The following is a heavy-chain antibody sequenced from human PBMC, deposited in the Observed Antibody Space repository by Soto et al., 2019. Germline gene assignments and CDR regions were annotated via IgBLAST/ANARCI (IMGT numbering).Heavy chain of an antibody. V-gene: IGHV3-74*01. J-gene: IGHJ6*02. CDR1: GFTFGSYW. D-gene: IGHD1-26*01. CDR3: ARAVGAMNYYYYYGMDV. Sequence: GGSLRLSCAASGFTFGSYWMHWVRQAPGKGLVWVSRINSDGSSTSYADSVKGRFTISRDNAKNTLYLQMNSLRAEDTAVYYCARAVGAMNYYYYYGMDVWGQGTTVTVSS. CDR2: INSDGSST.